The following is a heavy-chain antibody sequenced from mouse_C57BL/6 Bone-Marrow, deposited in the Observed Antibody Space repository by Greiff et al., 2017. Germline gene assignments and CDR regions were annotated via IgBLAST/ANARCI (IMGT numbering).Heavy chain of an antibody. J-gene: IGHJ1*03. CDR2: IYPGSGNT. Sequence: VKVVESGAELVRPGASVKLSCKASGYTFTDYYINWVKQRPGQGLEWIARIYPGSGNTYYNEKFKGKATLTAEKSSSTAYMQLSSLTSEDSAVYFCARAYGSSYGYFDVWGTGTTVTVSS. D-gene: IGHD1-1*01. V-gene: IGHV1-76*01. CDR3: ARAYGSSYGYFDV. CDR1: GYTFTDYY.